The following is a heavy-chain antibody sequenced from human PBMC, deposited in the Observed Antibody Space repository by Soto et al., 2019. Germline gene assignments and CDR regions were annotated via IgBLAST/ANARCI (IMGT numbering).Heavy chain of an antibody. J-gene: IGHJ6*02. V-gene: IGHV1-69*01. Sequence: QVQLVQSGAEVKKPGSSVKVSCKASGGTFSSYAISWVRQAPGQGLEWMGGIIPIFGTANYAQKFQGRVTITADECTSTAYMELSSLRSEDTAVYYCARGRAVAGYYYYYGMDVWGQGTTVTVSS. CDR3: ARGRAVAGYYYYYGMDV. CDR1: GGTFSSYA. CDR2: IIPIFGTA. D-gene: IGHD6-19*01.